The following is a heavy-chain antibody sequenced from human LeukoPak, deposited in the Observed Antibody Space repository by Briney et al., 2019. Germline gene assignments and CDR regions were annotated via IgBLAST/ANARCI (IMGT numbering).Heavy chain of an antibody. CDR3: ARHDRNSGRHNDFDY. J-gene: IGHJ4*02. D-gene: IGHD1-26*01. CDR1: GGSISGYY. V-gene: IGHV4-59*08. Sequence: PSETLSLTCSVSGGSISGYYWSWIRQPPGRGLEWIGYIYYTGNTRFNPSLKSRVTMSLDTSKNQFSLKLSSVTAADTAVYYCARHDRNSGRHNDFDYWGQGTLITVSS. CDR2: IYYTGNT.